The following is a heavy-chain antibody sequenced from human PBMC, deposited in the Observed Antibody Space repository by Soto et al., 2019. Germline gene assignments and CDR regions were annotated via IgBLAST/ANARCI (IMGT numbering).Heavy chain of an antibody. CDR2: IRSSGTTI. D-gene: IGHD3-3*01. CDR3: ARDLRYCTCFFRAEDGIRVCSTVSAFRLNRSSDL. J-gene: IGHJ2*01. Sequence: EKALEWVSDIRSSGTTIYYADSVKGRFTISRDNAQTSLHLQMNSLRAEDTAVYYCARDLRYCTCFFRAEDGIRVCSTVSAFRLNRSSDL. V-gene: IGHV3-11*01.